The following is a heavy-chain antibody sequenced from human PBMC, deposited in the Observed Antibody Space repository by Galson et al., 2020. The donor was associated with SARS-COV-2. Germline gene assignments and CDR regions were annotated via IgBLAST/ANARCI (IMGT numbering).Heavy chain of an antibody. V-gene: IGHV4-59*08. CDR2: VYYNEDT. D-gene: IGHD3-9*01. CDR3: ARHPAYDILTGYLRGAFDR. Sequence: SETLSLTCTVSGDSISSYFWSWIRQPPGQGLEWIGYVYYNEDTDYNPSLKSRVTISIDAPNNQFSLTLRSVTPADTALYYCARHPAYDILTGYLRGAFDRWGQGTMVTVSS. J-gene: IGHJ3*01. CDR1: GDSISSYF.